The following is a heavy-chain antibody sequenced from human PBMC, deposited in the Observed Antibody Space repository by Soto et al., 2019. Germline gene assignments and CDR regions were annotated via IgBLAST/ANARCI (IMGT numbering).Heavy chain of an antibody. CDR3: ARLLLDVVIVSTPYYYTGWAF. D-gene: IGHD3-22*01. CDR2: IIPIFGTA. J-gene: IGHJ6*04. Sequence: ASVKVSCKASGGTFSSYAISWVRQAPGQGLEWMGGIIPIFGTANYAQKFQGRVTITADESTSTAYMELSSLRSEDTAGYYCARLLLDVVIVSTPYYYTGWAFGGKGTTVPVPS. V-gene: IGHV1-69*13. CDR1: GGTFSSYA.